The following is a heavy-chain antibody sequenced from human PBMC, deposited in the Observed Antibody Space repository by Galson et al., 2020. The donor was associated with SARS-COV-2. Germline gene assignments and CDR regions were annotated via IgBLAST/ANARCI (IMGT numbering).Heavy chain of an antibody. CDR1: TVNLPSYA. D-gene: IGHD2-15*01. Sequence: GESLKISCTASTVNLPSYAMSWVRQAPGKGLEWIAVLYSDGRTHYADSVKGRFSIYRGQSKNTLYLQMNSLRAEDTAVYYCARDGVVVVAATIAFDYWGQGTLVTVSS. J-gene: IGHJ4*02. CDR2: LYSDGRT. V-gene: IGHV3-23*03. CDR3: ARDGVVVVAATIAFDY.